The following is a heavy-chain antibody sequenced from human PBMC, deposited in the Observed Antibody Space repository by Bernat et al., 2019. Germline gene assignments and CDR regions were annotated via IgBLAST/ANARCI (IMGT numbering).Heavy chain of an antibody. CDR3: TTKYYDILTGTEYYYYGMDV. D-gene: IGHD3-9*01. CDR2: IKSKTDGGTT. Sequence: EVQLVESGGGLVKPGGSLRLSCAASGFTFSNAWMSWVRQAPGKGLEWVGRIKSKTDGGTTDYAAPVKGRFTISRDDSKNTLYLQMNNLKTEDTAVYYCTTKYYDILTGTEYYYYGMDVWGQGTTVTVSS. V-gene: IGHV3-15*01. CDR1: GFTFSNAW. J-gene: IGHJ6*02.